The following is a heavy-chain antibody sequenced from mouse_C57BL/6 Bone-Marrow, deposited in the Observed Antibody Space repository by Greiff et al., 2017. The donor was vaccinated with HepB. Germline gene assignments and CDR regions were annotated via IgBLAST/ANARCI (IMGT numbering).Heavy chain of an antibody. CDR2: ISYDGSN. J-gene: IGHJ1*03. V-gene: IGHV3-6*01. Sequence: DVQLQESGPGLVKPSQSLSLTCSVTGYSITSGYYWNWIRQFPGNKLEWMGYISYDGSNNYNPSLKNRISITRDTSKNQFFLKLNSVTTEDTATYYCVLSPYYYQMYFDVCGTGTTVTVSS. CDR1: GYSITSGYY. CDR3: VLSPYYYQMYFDV. D-gene: IGHD1-1*01.